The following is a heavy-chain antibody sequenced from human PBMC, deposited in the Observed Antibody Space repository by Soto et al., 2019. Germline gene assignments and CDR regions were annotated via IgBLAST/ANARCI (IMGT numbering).Heavy chain of an antibody. CDR1: GGSISSSNW. V-gene: IGHV4-4*02. D-gene: IGHD1-26*01. J-gene: IGHJ4*02. CDR2: IFHSGST. CDR3: AKDWGASPGVFDS. Sequence: QVQLQESGPGLVKPSGTLSLTCAVSGGSISSSNWWSWVRQPPGKGLQWIGQIFHSGSTNYSPSLKSRVTRSIDKSQNQFSLKLSAVTAADTAVYYCAKDWGASPGVFDSWGQGILVTVSS.